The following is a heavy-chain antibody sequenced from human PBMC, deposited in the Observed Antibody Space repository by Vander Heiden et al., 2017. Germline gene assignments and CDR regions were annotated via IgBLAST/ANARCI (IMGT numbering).Heavy chain of an antibody. V-gene: IGHV3-23*01. D-gene: IGHD3-16*02. Sequence: EVQLLESGGGLVQPGGSLRLSCAASGFTFSSSAMSLVRQAPGKGLEWVSAISGSGGSTYYADSVKGRFTISRDNSKNTLYLQMNSLRAEDTAVYYCAKSRVGELSSRGPMDAFDIWGQETMVTVSS. J-gene: IGHJ3*02. CDR1: GFTFSSSA. CDR2: ISGSGGST. CDR3: AKSRVGELSSRGPMDAFDI.